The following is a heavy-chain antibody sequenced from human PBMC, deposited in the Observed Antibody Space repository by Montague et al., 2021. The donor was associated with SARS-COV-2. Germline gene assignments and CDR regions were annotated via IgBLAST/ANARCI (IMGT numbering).Heavy chain of an antibody. Sequence: SLRLSCAASGFTFSNSAMNWVHQAPGKGLEWVSGSSGSDGGTHYADSVKGRFTISRDNSKNVLYLQMNSLRAEGTALYYCAKDSYYYGLGYGMDVWGQGTTVTVSS. D-gene: IGHD3-10*01. V-gene: IGHV3-23*01. CDR3: AKDSYYYGLGYGMDV. CDR2: SSGSDGGT. CDR1: GFTFSNSA. J-gene: IGHJ6*02.